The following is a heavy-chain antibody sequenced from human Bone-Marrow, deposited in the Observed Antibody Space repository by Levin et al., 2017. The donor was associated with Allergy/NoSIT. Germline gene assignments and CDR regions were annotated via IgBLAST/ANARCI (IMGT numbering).Heavy chain of an antibody. J-gene: IGHJ4*02. CDR2: IEQDGSKT. D-gene: IGHD5-12*01. V-gene: IGHV3-7*01. CDR3: ARGSPGYGGYDY. CDR1: GFTFGRYW. Sequence: GGSLRLSCAVSGFTFGRYWMSWVRQAPGKGLEWVANIEQDGSKTFYVDSVRGRFTVSKDNAKSSLYLQVNSLRTEDTAGYYCARGSPGYGGYDYWGQGTLVSVSS.